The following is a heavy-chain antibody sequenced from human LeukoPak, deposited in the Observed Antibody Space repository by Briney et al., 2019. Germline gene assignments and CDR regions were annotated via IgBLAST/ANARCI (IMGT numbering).Heavy chain of an antibody. CDR1: GYTFTSYG. Sequence: ASVKVSCKASGYTFTSYGISWVRQAPGQGLEWMGWISAYNGNTNYAQKLQGRVTMTTDTSTSTAYMELRSLRSDDTAVYYCARDREDTAMVPFDYWGQGTLVTVSS. J-gene: IGHJ4*02. CDR3: ARDREDTAMVPFDY. CDR2: ISAYNGNT. D-gene: IGHD5-18*01. V-gene: IGHV1-18*01.